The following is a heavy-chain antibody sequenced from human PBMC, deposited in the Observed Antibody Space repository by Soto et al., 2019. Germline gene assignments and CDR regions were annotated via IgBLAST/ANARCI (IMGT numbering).Heavy chain of an antibody. CDR3: ARECEIPYYYYGLDV. V-gene: IGHV1-18*01. CDR1: GYTFTTYG. J-gene: IGHJ6*02. CDR2: ISGYNGHT. D-gene: IGHD2-21*01. Sequence: QVKLVQSGAEVRKPGASVKVSCKASGYTFTTYGISWVRQAPGQGLEWMGWISGYNGHTKYAQKFQGRVTMTTDTSTSTVDSDLRSLRSDDTAVYYCARECEIPYYYYGLDVWGQGTTVTVSS.